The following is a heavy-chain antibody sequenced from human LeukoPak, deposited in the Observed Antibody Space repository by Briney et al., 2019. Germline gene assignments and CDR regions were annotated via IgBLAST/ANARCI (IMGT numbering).Heavy chain of an antibody. CDR2: ISGSGGST. Sequence: GGSLRLSCAASGFTFSSYAMSWVRQAPGKGLEWVSAISGSGGSTYYADSVKGRFTISRDNSKNTLYLQMNSLRAEDTAVYYCAKDSQSTGTTHYYGMDVWGQGTTVTVSS. CDR1: GFTFSSYA. CDR3: AKDSQSTGTTHYYGMDV. J-gene: IGHJ6*02. D-gene: IGHD1-1*01. V-gene: IGHV3-23*01.